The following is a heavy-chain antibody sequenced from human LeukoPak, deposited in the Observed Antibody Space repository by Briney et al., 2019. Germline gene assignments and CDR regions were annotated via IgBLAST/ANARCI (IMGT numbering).Heavy chain of an antibody. J-gene: IGHJ5*02. CDR1: GGSVSSGSYY. V-gene: IGHV4-61*01. Sequence: SETLSLTCTVSGGSVSSGSYYWSWIRQPPGKGLEWIGYIYYSGSTNYNPSLKSRVTISVDTSKNQFSLKLSSVTAADTAVYYCAGGSGYCSSTSCYEYWFDPWGQGTLVTVSS. CDR2: IYYSGST. CDR3: AGGSGYCSSTSCYEYWFDP. D-gene: IGHD2-2*01.